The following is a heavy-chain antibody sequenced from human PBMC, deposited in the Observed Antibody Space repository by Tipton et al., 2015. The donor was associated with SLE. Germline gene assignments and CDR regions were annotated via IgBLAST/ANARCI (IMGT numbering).Heavy chain of an antibody. CDR1: GFSFSSHA. D-gene: IGHD2-15*01. CDR2: TYRGGTS. V-gene: IGHV3-23*03. Sequence: SLRLSCAASGFSFSSHAISWVRQAPGKGLEWVSVTYRGGTSYYVGSVRGRFTSSRDDSKNTLFLQMDSLTAEDTAVYYCARDSVVGAEGGGYYLDYWGQGTLVTVSS. J-gene: IGHJ4*02. CDR3: ARDSVVGAEGGGYYLDY.